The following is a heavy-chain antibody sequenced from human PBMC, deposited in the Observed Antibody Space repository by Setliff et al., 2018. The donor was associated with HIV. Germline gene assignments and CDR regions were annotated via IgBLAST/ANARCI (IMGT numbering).Heavy chain of an antibody. V-gene: IGHV4-39*01. CDR2: MYSSGST. CDR3: AGLPRTRDGYHPNDY. CDR1: GGSIGSSSYH. J-gene: IGHJ4*02. Sequence: KPSETLSLTCIVSGGSIGSSSYHWGWIRQPPGKGLEWIGSMYSSGSTYNNPSLKSRVTMSVATSKNQFSLKLTSVTAADTAIYYCAGLPRTRDGYHPNDYWGRGTLVTVSS. D-gene: IGHD5-12*01.